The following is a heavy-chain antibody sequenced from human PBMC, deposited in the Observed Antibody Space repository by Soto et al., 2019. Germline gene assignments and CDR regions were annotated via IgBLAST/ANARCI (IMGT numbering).Heavy chain of an antibody. V-gene: IGHV3-48*01. CDR1: GFTFSSYS. CDR3: ARHHYEELRPFDY. J-gene: IGHJ4*02. D-gene: IGHD1-7*01. CDR2: ISSSSSTI. Sequence: PGGSLRLSCAASGFTFSSYSMNWVRQAPGKGLEWVSYISSSSSTIYYADSVKGRFTISRDNAKNSLYLQMNSLRAEDTAVYYCARHHYEELRPFDYCGQGTLVTAPQ.